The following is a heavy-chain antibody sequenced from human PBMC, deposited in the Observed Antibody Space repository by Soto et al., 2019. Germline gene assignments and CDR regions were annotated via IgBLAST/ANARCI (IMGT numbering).Heavy chain of an antibody. CDR2: IYYSGST. J-gene: IGHJ4*02. CDR1: GGSISSGGYY. V-gene: IGHV4-31*03. D-gene: IGHD6-19*01. Sequence: SETLSLTCTVSGGSISSGGYYWSWIRQHPGKGLEWIGYIYYSGSTYYNPSLKSRVTISVDTSESHFSLKLSSVTAADTAIYYCARHAIAVAGTGYFDFWGQGALVTVSS. CDR3: ARHAIAVAGTGYFDF.